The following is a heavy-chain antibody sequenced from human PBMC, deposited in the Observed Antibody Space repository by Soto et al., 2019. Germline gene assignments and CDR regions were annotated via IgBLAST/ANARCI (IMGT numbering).Heavy chain of an antibody. CDR2: IYYRGNT. V-gene: IGHV4-39*01. J-gene: IGHJ4*02. Sequence: LQLQESGPGLVKPSETLSLTCSVSGDSINSDNYYWGWIRQPPGKGLEWIGSIYYRGNTYYNPSRKTRVTISLDKSKSQFSLKLNSVPAADSAVYFCARLEGLATISYYFDYWGQGTLVTVSS. CDR3: ARLEGLATISYYFDY. CDR1: GDSINSDNYY. D-gene: IGHD3-9*01.